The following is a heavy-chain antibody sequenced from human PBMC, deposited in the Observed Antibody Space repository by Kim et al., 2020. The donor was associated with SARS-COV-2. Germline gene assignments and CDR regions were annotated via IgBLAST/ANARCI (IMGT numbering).Heavy chain of an antibody. CDR3: ARHTTSSSNYYYYYMDV. CDR2: IYYSGST. CDR1: GGSISSSSYY. Sequence: SETLSLTCTVSGGSISSSSYYWGWIRQPPGKGLEWIGTIYYSGSTYYNPSLKSRVTVSVDTSKNQFSLKLNSVTAADTAVYHCARHTTSSSNYYYYYMDVWGKGTTVTVSS. J-gene: IGHJ6*03. V-gene: IGHV4-39*01. D-gene: IGHD6-6*01.